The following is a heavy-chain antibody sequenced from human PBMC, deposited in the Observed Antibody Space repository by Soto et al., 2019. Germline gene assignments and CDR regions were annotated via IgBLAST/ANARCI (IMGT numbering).Heavy chain of an antibody. J-gene: IGHJ4*02. V-gene: IGHV1-3*05. D-gene: IGHD1-26*01. CDR1: GYTFTSYA. CDR2: INPDSGNT. Sequence: QVQLVQSGAEEKKPGASVKVSCKASGYTFTSYAVHWVRQAPGQGLEWMGSINPDSGNTKYSQKFRGRVTITRDTSASIANMELGSLRSEDTAVYYCARVDGTYWGQGALVTVSS. CDR3: ARVDGTY.